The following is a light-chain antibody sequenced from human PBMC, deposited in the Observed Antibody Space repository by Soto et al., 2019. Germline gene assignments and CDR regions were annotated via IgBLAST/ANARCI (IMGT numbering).Light chain of an antibody. CDR2: GTS. J-gene: IGKJ1*01. CDR1: QSIGSSY. Sequence: ENVLTQSPGTLSLSPGERATLSCRASQSIGSSYLAWYQQKPGDAPRLIIYGTSSRATGIPDRFSGSGSGTDFTLTISRLEPEDFAVYCCQQFGSSSLTFGQGTKVEIK. CDR3: QQFGSSSLT. V-gene: IGKV3-20*01.